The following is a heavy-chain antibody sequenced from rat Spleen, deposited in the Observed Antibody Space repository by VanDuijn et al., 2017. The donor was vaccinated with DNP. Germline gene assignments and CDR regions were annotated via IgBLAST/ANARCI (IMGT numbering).Heavy chain of an antibody. CDR2: ISASGGST. D-gene: IGHD1-4*01. CDR1: GFTFSYYG. CDR3: TTHTFTPGITTPFAY. Sequence: EVQLVESGGGLVQPGRSLKLSCAASGFTFSYYGMAWVRQAPKKGLEWVASISASGGSTSYRDSVKGRFTISRDNAKSILYLQMDSLRSEDTATVYCTTHTFTPGITTPFAYWGQGTLVTVSS. V-gene: IGHV5S13*01. J-gene: IGHJ3*01.